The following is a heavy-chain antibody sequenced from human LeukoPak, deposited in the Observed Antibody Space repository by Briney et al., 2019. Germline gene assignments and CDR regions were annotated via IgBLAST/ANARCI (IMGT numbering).Heavy chain of an antibody. CDR3: AGSLYGSYGPHDAFDI. D-gene: IGHD5-18*01. J-gene: IGHJ3*02. V-gene: IGHV4-59*08. CDR2: IYYSGST. CDR1: GGSISSYY. Sequence: SETLSLTRTVSGGSISSYYWSWIRQPPGKGLEWIGYIYYSGSTNYNPSLKSRVTISVDTSKNQFSLKLSSVTAADTAVYYCAGSLYGSYGPHDAFDIWGQGAMVTVSS.